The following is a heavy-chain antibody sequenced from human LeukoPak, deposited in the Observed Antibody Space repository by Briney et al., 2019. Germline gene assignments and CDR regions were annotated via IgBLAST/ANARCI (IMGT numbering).Heavy chain of an antibody. CDR1: GFSFSVYW. D-gene: IGHD3-22*01. CDR2: ISSSSSYI. J-gene: IGHJ4*02. CDR3: ARDSYDSSGYSGSFDY. V-gene: IGHV3-21*01. Sequence: GGSLRLSCAASGFSFSVYWMHWVRQAPGKGLEWVSSISSSSSYIYYADSVKGRFTISRDNAKNSLYLQMNSLRAEDTAVYYCARDSYDSSGYSGSFDYWGQGTLVTVSS.